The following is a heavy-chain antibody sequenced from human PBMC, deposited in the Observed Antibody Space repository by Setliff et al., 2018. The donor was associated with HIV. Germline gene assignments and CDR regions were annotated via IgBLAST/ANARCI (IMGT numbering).Heavy chain of an antibody. J-gene: IGHJ4*02. Sequence: GASVKVSCKASGYTFISYYMHWVRQAPGQGLEWMGIINPSGASTSYAQKFQGRVTMTRDTSTSTMYMVLSSLRSEDTAVYYCTRDPGDYWGQGTLVTVSS. CDR2: INPSGAST. CDR3: TRDPGDY. V-gene: IGHV1-46*01. CDR1: GYTFISYY.